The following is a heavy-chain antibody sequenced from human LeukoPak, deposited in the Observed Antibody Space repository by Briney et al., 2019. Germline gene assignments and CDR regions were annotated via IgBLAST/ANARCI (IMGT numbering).Heavy chain of an antibody. CDR3: ARAPEDYHFWFDH. Sequence: SETLSLTCTVSGGSLSSGDYYWRWIRQPPGKGLEWIGYIYYSGSTYYNPSLKSRVTISVDTSKNQFSLKLSSVTAADTAVYYCARAPEDYHFWFDHWGQGTLVTVSS. CDR1: GGSLSSGDYY. D-gene: IGHD4/OR15-4a*01. V-gene: IGHV4-30-4*01. J-gene: IGHJ5*02. CDR2: IYYSGST.